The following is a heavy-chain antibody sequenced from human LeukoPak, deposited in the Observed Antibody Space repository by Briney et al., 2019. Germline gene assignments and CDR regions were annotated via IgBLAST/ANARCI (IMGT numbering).Heavy chain of an antibody. CDR1: GFTFSNYW. D-gene: IGHD2-21*02. V-gene: IGHV3-7*03. CDR3: ARARVVTKWIDY. CDR2: IKQDGSEK. Sequence: GGSLRLSCAASGFTFSNYWMSWVRQAPGKGLEWVANIKQDGSEKYYVDSVKGRFTISRDNAKNSLHLQMNSLRAEDTAVYYCARARVVTKWIDYWGQGTLVTVSS. J-gene: IGHJ4*02.